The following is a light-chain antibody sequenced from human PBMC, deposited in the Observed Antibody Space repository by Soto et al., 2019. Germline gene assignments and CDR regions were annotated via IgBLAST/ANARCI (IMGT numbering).Light chain of an antibody. J-gene: IGKJ1*01. CDR1: QSLLYGDGKTY. CDR2: DAS. CDR3: MQRTQLPPT. Sequence: DVVLTQTPLSLSVTPGQPASMSCKSSQSLLYGDGKTYLYWYLXRPGQPPQVXIYDASNRFSGVPDRFSGSGSGTDFTLEISRVETDDVGMYEGMQRTQLPPTFGQGTKVDNK. V-gene: IGKV2D-29*01.